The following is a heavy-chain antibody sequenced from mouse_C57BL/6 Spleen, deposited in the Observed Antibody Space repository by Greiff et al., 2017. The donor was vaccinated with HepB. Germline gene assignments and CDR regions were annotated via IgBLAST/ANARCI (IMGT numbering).Heavy chain of an antibody. CDR2: IRNKANGYTT. CDR1: GFTFTDYY. Sequence: EVKLVESGGGLVQPGGSLSLSCAASGFTFTDYYMSWVRQPPGKALEWLGFIRNKANGYTTEYSASVKGRFTISRDNSQSILYLQMNALRAEDSATYYCARDGLGRFAYWGQGTLVTVSA. D-gene: IGHD4-1*01. V-gene: IGHV7-3*01. CDR3: ARDGLGRFAY. J-gene: IGHJ3*01.